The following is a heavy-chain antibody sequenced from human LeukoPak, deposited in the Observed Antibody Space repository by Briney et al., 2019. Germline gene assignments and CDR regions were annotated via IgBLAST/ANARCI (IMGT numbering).Heavy chain of an antibody. CDR1: GGSISSGSYY. J-gene: IGHJ5*02. Sequence: KSSETLSLTCTVSGGSISSGSYYWSWIRQPAGKGLEWIGRIYTSGSTSYNPSLKSRVTISVDTSKNQFSLKLSSVTAADTAVYYCATGGFGELSSDPWGQGTLVTVSS. CDR2: IYTSGST. D-gene: IGHD3-10*01. CDR3: ATGGFGELSSDP. V-gene: IGHV4-61*02.